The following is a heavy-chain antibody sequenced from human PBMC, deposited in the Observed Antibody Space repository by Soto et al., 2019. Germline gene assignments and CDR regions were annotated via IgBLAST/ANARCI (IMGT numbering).Heavy chain of an antibody. D-gene: IGHD3-16*01. V-gene: IGHV3-23*01. CDR3: AKDTPHLSIWKVGDYYYYMDV. CDR1: GFTFSSYA. Sequence: GGSLRLSCAASGFTFSSYAMSWVRQAPGKGLEWVSAISGSGGSTYYADSVKGRFTISRDNSKNTLYLQMNSLRAEDTAVYYCAKDTPHLSIWKVGDYYYYMDVWGKGTTVTVSS. J-gene: IGHJ6*03. CDR2: ISGSGGST.